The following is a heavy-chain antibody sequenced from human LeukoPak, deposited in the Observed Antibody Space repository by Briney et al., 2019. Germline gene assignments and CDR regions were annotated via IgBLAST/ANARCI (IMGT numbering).Heavy chain of an antibody. CDR2: ITGGHYPT. Sequence: GGSLRLSCAASGFSFSSFARTWVRQAPGKGLEWVSSITGGHYPTYNTDSVKGRFTISRDNSKNTLYLQMNSLRADDTAVYYCTKDPNGDYVGAFDPWGQGTLVTVSS. V-gene: IGHV3-23*01. CDR1: GFSFSSFA. CDR3: TKDPNGDYVGAFDP. J-gene: IGHJ5*02. D-gene: IGHD4-17*01.